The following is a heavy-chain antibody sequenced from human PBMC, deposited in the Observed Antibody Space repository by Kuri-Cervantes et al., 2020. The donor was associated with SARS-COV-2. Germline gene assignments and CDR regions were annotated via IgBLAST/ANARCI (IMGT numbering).Heavy chain of an antibody. Sequence: GESLKISCAASGFTFSSYWKSWVRQAPGKGLEWVANIKQDGSERFYVDSVKGRFTISRDNAKNSLYLQMDSLRVEDTAVYYCARDADSSSWYAYWGQGALVTVSS. CDR2: IKQDGSER. CDR3: ARDADSSSWYAY. CDR1: GFTFSSYW. V-gene: IGHV3-7*01. D-gene: IGHD3-22*01. J-gene: IGHJ4*02.